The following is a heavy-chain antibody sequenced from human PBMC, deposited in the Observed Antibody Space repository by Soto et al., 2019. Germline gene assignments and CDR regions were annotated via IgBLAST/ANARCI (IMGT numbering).Heavy chain of an antibody. D-gene: IGHD5-12*01. J-gene: IGHJ5*02. CDR1: GYTFTGYY. CDR2: INPNSGGT. V-gene: IGHV1-2*02. Sequence: ASVKVSCKSSGYTFTGYYMHWVRQAPGQGLEWMGWINPNSGGTNYAQKFQGRVTMTRDTSISTAYMELSRLRSDDTAVYYCARESRSGYDEFDPWGQGTLVTVSS. CDR3: ARESRSGYDEFDP.